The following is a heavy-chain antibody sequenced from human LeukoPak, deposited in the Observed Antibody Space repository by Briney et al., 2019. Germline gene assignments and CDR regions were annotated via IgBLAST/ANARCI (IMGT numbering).Heavy chain of an antibody. CDR1: GFTVSSNY. J-gene: IGHJ4*02. V-gene: IGHV3-53*01. Sequence: PGGSLRLSCAASGFTVSSNYMSWVRQAPGEGPEGVSVIYSGGSTYHADPVKGRFTISRDNSKNTLYLQMNSLRAEDTAVYYCAREFPEYSSSWYGYFDYWGQGTLVTVSS. CDR2: IYSGGST. D-gene: IGHD6-13*01. CDR3: AREFPEYSSSWYGYFDY.